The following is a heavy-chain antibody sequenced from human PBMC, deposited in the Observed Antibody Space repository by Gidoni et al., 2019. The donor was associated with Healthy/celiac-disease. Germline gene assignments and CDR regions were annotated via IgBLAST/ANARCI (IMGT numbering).Heavy chain of an antibody. Sequence: EVQLLESGGGLVQPGGSLRLYCAASGFPFTSYAMSWVRQAPGKGLEWVSAIRGSGGSTYYADSVKGRFTISRDNSKNTLYLQMNSLRAEDTAVYYCAIDLNFYYYGSGSTEIDYWGQGTLVTVSS. CDR1: GFPFTSYA. CDR3: AIDLNFYYYGSGSTEIDY. CDR2: IRGSGGST. D-gene: IGHD3-10*01. V-gene: IGHV3-23*01. J-gene: IGHJ4*02.